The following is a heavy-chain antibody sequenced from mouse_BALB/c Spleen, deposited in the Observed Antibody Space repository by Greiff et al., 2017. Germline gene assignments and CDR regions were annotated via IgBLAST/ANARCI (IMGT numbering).Heavy chain of an antibody. CDR2: ISYSGST. V-gene: IGHV3-2*02. D-gene: IGHD1-1*01. CDR3: ASNYGDAMDY. J-gene: IGHJ4*01. CDR1: GYSITSDYA. Sequence: EVKLVESGPGLVKPSQSLSLTCTVTGYSITSDYAWNWIRQFPGNKLEWMGYISYSGSTSYNPSLKSRISITRDTSKNQFFLQLNSVTTEDTATYYCASNYGDAMDYWGQGTSVTVSS.